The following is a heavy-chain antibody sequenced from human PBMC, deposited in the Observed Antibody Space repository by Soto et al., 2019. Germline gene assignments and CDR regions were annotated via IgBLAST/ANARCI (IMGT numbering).Heavy chain of an antibody. CDR1: GGSISSYY. V-gene: IGHV4-59*01. Sequence: PSETLSLTCTVSGGSISSYYWGWIRQPPGKGLEWIGYIYYSGSTNYNPSLKSRVTISVDTSKNQFSLKLSSVTAADTAVYYCAREGNLGRWLQPLDFWGQGTLVTVSS. D-gene: IGHD5-12*01. CDR3: AREGNLGRWLQPLDF. J-gene: IGHJ4*02. CDR2: IYYSGST.